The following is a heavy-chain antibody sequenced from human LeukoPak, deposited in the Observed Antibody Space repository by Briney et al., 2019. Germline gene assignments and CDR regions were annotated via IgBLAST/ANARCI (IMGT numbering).Heavy chain of an antibody. V-gene: IGHV4-31*03. CDR1: GGSISSGDYY. D-gene: IGHD3-22*01. CDR3: ARVRAPHYYDSSGYEDY. CDR2: IYYSGST. J-gene: IGHJ4*02. Sequence: SETLSLTCTVSGGSISSGDYYWSWIRQHPGKGLEWIGYIYYSGSTYYNPSLKSRVTISVDTSKNQFSLKLSSVTAADTAVYYCARVRAPHYYDSSGYEDYWGQGTLVTVSS.